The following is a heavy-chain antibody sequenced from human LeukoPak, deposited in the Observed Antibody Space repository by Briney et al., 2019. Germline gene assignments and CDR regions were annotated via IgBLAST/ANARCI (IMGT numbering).Heavy chain of an antibody. CDR2: IYSASST. J-gene: IGHJ3*02. D-gene: IGHD1-14*01. CDR3: ARDLSPWETRNPDAFDI. CDR1: GFTVSSNY. Sequence: GGSLRLSCAASGFTVSSNYMSWVRQAPGKGLEWVSVIYSASSTYYAGSVKGRFSISRDNSKNTLYLQMNSLRVEDTAVYYCARDLSPWETRNPDAFDIWGQGTMVTVSS. V-gene: IGHV3-53*01.